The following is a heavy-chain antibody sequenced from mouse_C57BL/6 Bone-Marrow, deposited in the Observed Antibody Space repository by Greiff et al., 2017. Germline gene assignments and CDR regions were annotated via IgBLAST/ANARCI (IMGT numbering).Heavy chain of an antibody. J-gene: IGHJ1*03. CDR3: ARDAPFYYDCSSYVDWYFDV. CDR1: GFTFSDFY. V-gene: IGHV7-1*01. Sequence: EVNVVESGGGLVQSGRSLRLSCATSGFTFSDFYMEWVRQAPGKGLEWLAASRNKANDYTTEYSASVKGRFIVSRDTSQSILYLQMNALRAEDTAIYYCARDAPFYYDCSSYVDWYFDVWGTGTTVTVSS. CDR2: SRNKANDYTT. D-gene: IGHD1-1*01.